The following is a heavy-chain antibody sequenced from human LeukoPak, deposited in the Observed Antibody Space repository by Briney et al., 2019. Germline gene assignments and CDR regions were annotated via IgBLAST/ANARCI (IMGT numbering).Heavy chain of an antibody. V-gene: IGHV3-23*01. CDR3: VGFIAAARSFDY. CDR2: ISGSGGST. CDR1: GFTFSSYA. J-gene: IGHJ4*01. D-gene: IGHD6-13*01. Sequence: GGSLRLSCAASGFTFSSYAMSWVRQAPGKGLEWVSAISGSGGSTYYADSVKGRFTISRDNSKNTLYLQMNSLRAEDTAVYYCVGFIAAARSFDYWGQGTLVTVSS.